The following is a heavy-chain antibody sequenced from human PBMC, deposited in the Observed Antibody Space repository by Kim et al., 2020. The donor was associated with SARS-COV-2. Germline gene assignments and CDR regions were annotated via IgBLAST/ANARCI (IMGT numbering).Heavy chain of an antibody. Sequence: SETLSLTCTVSGGSISSYYWSWIRQPPGKGLEWIGYIYYSGSTNYNPSLKSRVTISVDTSKNQFSLKLSTGTAADTAGFYCARPSYSSLEYFDVWGQGT. D-gene: IGHD6-6*01. J-gene: IGHJ4*02. CDR1: GGSISSYY. V-gene: IGHV4-59*08. CDR3: ARPSYSSLEYFDV. CDR2: IYYSGST.